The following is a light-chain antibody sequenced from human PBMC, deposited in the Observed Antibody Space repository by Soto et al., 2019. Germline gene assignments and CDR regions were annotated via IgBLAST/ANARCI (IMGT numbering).Light chain of an antibody. CDR3: QQYTDWPTT. CDR1: QSISTT. J-gene: IGKJ1*01. V-gene: IGKV3-15*01. CDR2: GAS. Sequence: EKVMTQSPATLSVSPGEGATLSSRASQSISTTVAWYQQKPGQAPRLLIYGASTRATGIPVRFTGSGSGTEFTLIISSLQSEDLAVYYCQQYTDWPTTFGQGTKVDSK.